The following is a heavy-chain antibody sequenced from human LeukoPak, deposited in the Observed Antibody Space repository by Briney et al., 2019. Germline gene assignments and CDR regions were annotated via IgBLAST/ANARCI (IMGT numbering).Heavy chain of an antibody. V-gene: IGHV3-21*01. CDR3: VRIPNSANFPNWFDP. Sequence: PGGSLRLSCAASGFTFTTSTMNWVRQAPGKGLEWVSSISSSSDYIYYADSVKGRFTISRDNAKNLLYLQMDSLRAEDTAVYYCVRIPNSANFPNWFDPWGRGTLVTVSS. CDR2: ISSSSDYI. J-gene: IGHJ5*02. D-gene: IGHD4/OR15-4a*01. CDR1: GFTFTTST.